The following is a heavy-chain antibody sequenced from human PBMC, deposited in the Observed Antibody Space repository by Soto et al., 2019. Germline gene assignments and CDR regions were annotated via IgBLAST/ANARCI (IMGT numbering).Heavy chain of an antibody. CDR2: ITSGGST. CDR1: GFTVSSVY. D-gene: IGHD3-3*01. Sequence: EVQLVESGGGLVQPGGSLRLSCAASGFTVSSVYMTWVRQAPGKGLEWVSVITSGGSTYYADSVRGRFTISRDNSKNTLYLQMNSLRAEDTAVYYCARDILGGPYDFWHGGQGTLVTVSS. V-gene: IGHV3-66*01. J-gene: IGHJ4*02. CDR3: ARDILGGPYDFWH.